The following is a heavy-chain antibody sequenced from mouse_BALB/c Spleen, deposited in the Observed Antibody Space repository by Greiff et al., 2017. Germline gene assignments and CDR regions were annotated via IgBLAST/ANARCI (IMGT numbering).Heavy chain of an antibody. V-gene: IGHV3-2*02. CDR2: ISYSGST. J-gene: IGHJ3*01. CDR1: GYSITSDYA. Sequence: EVQLQQSGPGLVKPSQSLSLTCTVTGYSITSDYAWNWIRQFPGNKLEWMGYISYSGSTSYNPSLKSRISITRDTSKNQFFLQLNSVTTEDTATYYCARNYGRGTFAYWGQGTLVTVSA. CDR3: ARNYGRGTFAY. D-gene: IGHD1-1*01.